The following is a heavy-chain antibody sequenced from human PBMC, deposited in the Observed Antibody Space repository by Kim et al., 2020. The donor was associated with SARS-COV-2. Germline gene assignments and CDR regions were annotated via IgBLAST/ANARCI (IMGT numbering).Heavy chain of an antibody. D-gene: IGHD5-18*01. CDR1: GFTFSSYD. CDR2: ISTAGDT. J-gene: IGHJ6*02. Sequence: GGSLRLSCAASGFTFSSYDMHLVRQATGKGLEWVSAISTAGDTYYPGSVKGRFTISRENAKNSLYLHMNSLRAGDTAVYYCARASSDGLLIRPWGYRYGYDYYYGMDVWGQGTTVTVSS. V-gene: IGHV3-13*04. CDR3: ARASSDGLLIRPWGYRYGYDYYYGMDV.